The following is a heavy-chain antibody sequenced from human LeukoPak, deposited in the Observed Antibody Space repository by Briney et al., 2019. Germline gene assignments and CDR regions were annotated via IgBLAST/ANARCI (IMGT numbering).Heavy chain of an antibody. CDR3: ARVSNPYYYYMDV. D-gene: IGHD4-11*01. Sequence: SETLSLTCTVSGYSISSGYYWGWIRQPPGKGLEWIGSIYHSGSTYYNPSLKSRVTISVDTSKNQFSLKLSSVTAADTAVYYCARVSNPYYYYMDVWGKGTTVTVSS. CDR1: GYSISSGYY. V-gene: IGHV4-38-2*02. J-gene: IGHJ6*03. CDR2: IYHSGST.